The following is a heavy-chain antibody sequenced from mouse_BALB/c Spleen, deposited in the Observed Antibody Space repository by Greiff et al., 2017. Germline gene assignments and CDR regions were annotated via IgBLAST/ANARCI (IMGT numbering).Heavy chain of an antibody. CDR1: GFTFSSYG. Sequence: EVQVVESGGDLVKPGGSLKLSCAASGFTFSSYGMSWVRQTPDKRLEWVATISSGGSYTYYPDSVKGRFTISRDNAKNTLYLQMSSLKSEDTAMYYCARHEVTTVVDYWGQGTTLTVSS. CDR2: ISSGGSYT. D-gene: IGHD1-1*01. V-gene: IGHV5-6*01. CDR3: ARHEVTTVVDY. J-gene: IGHJ2*01.